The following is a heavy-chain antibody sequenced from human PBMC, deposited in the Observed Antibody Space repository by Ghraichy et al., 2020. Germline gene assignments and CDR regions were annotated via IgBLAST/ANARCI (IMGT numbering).Heavy chain of an antibody. Sequence: GESLRLSCAASGFTFITYSMHWVRQAPGKGLEWVAVISHDGNFKYYADSVKGRFTISRENPKNTLYLQMNSLRADDTAVYYCARDIKSSSWSYYYYAMDVWGPGTTVTVSS. CDR3: ARDIKSSSWSYYYYAMDV. J-gene: IGHJ6*02. V-gene: IGHV3-30-3*01. CDR1: GFTFITYS. CDR2: ISHDGNFK. D-gene: IGHD6-13*01.